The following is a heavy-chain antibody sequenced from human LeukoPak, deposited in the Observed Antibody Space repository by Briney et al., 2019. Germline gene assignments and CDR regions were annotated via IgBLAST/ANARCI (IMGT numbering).Heavy chain of an antibody. J-gene: IGHJ4*02. V-gene: IGHV1-18*01. D-gene: IGHD3-9*01. CDR2: ISAYNGNT. CDR3: ARDLPRYFDWLSMAGY. Sequence: ASVKVSCKASGYTFTSYGISWVRQAPGQGLEWMGWISAYNGNTKYAQRLQGRVTMTTDTSTSTAYVELRSLRSDDTAVYYCARDLPRYFDWLSMAGYWGQGTLVSVSS. CDR1: GYTFTSYG.